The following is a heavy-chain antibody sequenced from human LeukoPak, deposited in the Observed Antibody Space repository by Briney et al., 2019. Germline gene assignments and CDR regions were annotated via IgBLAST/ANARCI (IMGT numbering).Heavy chain of an antibody. CDR3: ASIRPNYYDSSGYYPIFPYFDY. J-gene: IGHJ4*02. CDR2: INHSGST. Sequence: PSETLSLTCAVYGGSFSDYYWSWIRQPPGKGLEWIGEINHSGSTNYNPSLKSRVTISVDTSKNQFSLKLSSVTAADTAVYYCASIRPNYYDSSGYYPIFPYFDYWGQGTLVTVSS. D-gene: IGHD3-22*01. V-gene: IGHV4-34*01. CDR1: GGSFSDYY.